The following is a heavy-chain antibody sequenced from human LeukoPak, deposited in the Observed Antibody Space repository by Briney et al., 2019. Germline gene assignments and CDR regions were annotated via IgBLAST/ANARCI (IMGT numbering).Heavy chain of an antibody. CDR3: ARSALVVPDY. V-gene: IGHV3-11*01. J-gene: IGHJ4*02. D-gene: IGHD2-8*02. CDR1: GFTFSDYY. Sequence: GGSLRLSCAASGFTFSDYYESWIRQARGKGLEWVSYFSSSGSTIYYADSVEGRFTISRDNAKNSLYLQMNSLRAEDTAVYYCARSALVVPDYWGQGTLVTVSS. CDR2: FSSSGSTI.